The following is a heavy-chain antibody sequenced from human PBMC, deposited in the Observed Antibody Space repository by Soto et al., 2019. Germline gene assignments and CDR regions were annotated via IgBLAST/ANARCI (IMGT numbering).Heavy chain of an antibody. D-gene: IGHD4-17*01. V-gene: IGHV1-46*01. CDR3: ARDSLTTVVTHHYYYGMDV. CDR2: INPSGGST. J-gene: IGHJ6*02. CDR1: GFTFTSYY. Sequence: ASVKVSCKASGFTFTSYYMYWVRQAPGQGPEWMGIINPSGGSTSYAQKFQGRVTMTRDTSTSTVYMELSSLRSEDTAVYYCARDSLTTVVTHHYYYGMDVWGQGTTVTVSS.